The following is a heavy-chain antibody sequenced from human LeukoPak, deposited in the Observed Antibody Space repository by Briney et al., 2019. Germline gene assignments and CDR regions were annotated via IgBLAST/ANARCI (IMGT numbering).Heavy chain of an antibody. D-gene: IGHD6-13*01. CDR2: IHSSGYI. J-gene: IGHJ6*02. V-gene: IGHV4-59*01. Sequence: SETLSLTCSVSGGSIGSYYWNWIRQPPGKGLEWIGCIHSSGYISYNPSLESRVTISADTSKDQFSLKMSSVTAADTALYYCARWQGDSSNWGRTRGYGMDVWGQGITVIVSS. CDR3: ARWQGDSSNWGRTRGYGMDV. CDR1: GGSIGSYY.